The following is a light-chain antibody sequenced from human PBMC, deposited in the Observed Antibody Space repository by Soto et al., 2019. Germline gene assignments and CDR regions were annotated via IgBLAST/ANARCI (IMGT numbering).Light chain of an antibody. CDR2: WAS. J-gene: IGKJ3*01. V-gene: IGKV4-1*01. Sequence: DIVFTSPPYSLAVSLSERSIINCKSRQSVLSSSYYKNYLAWYQLKPGLPPKLLIYWASTRESGVPDRFSGSGSETDFTLTISSLQVEDVAVYYCQQYFSSPLSFGPGTKLDI. CDR1: QSVLSSSYYKNY. CDR3: QQYFSSPLS.